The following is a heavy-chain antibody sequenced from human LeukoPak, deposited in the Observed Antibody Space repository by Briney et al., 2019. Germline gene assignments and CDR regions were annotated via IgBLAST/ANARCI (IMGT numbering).Heavy chain of an antibody. J-gene: IGHJ5*02. D-gene: IGHD3-9*01. Sequence: GGSLRLSCAASGFTFSSYWMSWVRQASARRLTWVANIKQGGSEKYYVDSVKGRFTISRDNAKNSLYLQMNSLRAEDTAVYYCAREILKAIGFDPWGQGTLVTVSS. CDR3: AREILKAIGFDP. CDR1: GFTFSSYW. CDR2: IKQGGSEK. V-gene: IGHV3-7*03.